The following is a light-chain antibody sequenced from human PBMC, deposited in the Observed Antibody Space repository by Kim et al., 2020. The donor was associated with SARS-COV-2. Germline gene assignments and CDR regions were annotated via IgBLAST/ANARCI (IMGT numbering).Light chain of an antibody. CDR2: KAS. CDR3: QQYNSYPVT. V-gene: IGKV1-5*03. J-gene: IGKJ4*01. Sequence: DIQMTQSPSTLSASVGDRVTITCRANQSISSWLAWYQQKPGKAPKLLIYKASSLESGVPSRFGGSESGTEFTLTISSLQPDDFATYYCQQYNSYPVTFGGGTKLEI. CDR1: QSISSW.